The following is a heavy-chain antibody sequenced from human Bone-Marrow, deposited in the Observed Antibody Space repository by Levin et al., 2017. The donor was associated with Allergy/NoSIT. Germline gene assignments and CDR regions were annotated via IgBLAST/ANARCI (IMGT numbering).Heavy chain of an antibody. CDR2: ISFDGTNT. J-gene: IGHJ5*02. CDR1: GFTFNSYG. CDR3: AKDRYYGSVSRPGLFDL. D-gene: IGHD3-10*01. Sequence: GGSLRLSCAASGFTFNSYGIHWVRQAPGKGLEWVALISFDGTNTFYADFLKGRSVISRDNSKNTVYLQLNSLRPEDSAVYHCAKDRYYGSVSRPGLFDLLGQGTLVTVSS. V-gene: IGHV3-30*18.